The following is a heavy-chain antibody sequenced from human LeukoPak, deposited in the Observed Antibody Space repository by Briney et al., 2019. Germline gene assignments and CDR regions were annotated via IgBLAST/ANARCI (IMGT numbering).Heavy chain of an antibody. CDR2: IWFDGSNR. D-gene: IGHD3-22*01. Sequence: GSLSLSCAASGFTFSSYGMHWVRQAPGKGLVWVAVIWFDGSNRYYADSVKGRFTIFRDNSKNTLYLQMNSLRAEDTAVYYCARGRDSSGYYYVPSTNYGMDVWGQGTTVTVSS. CDR1: GFTFSSYG. J-gene: IGHJ6*02. CDR3: ARGRDSSGYYYVPSTNYGMDV. V-gene: IGHV3-33*01.